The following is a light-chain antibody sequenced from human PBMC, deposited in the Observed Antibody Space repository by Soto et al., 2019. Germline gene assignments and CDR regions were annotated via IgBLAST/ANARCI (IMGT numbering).Light chain of an antibody. CDR2: TVS. V-gene: IGKV3D-15*01. Sequence: EIVLTQFPGILSAPAGDTATLSCRASQTITSTLLAWYQQKPCQAPRLIMYTVSTRATGIPDRFRGSVSGTEGTLTINSLQSEDDAVYFCQQCNNWPYTFGQGTKVDIK. CDR3: QQCNNWPYT. CDR1: QTITSTL. J-gene: IGKJ2*01.